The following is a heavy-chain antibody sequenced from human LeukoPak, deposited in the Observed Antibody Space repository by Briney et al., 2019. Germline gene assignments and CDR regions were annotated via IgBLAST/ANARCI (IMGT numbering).Heavy chain of an antibody. D-gene: IGHD2-15*01. V-gene: IGHV1-69*04. Sequence: ASVKVSCKASGYTFTSYDINWVRQAPGQGLEWMGRIIPILGIANYAQKFQGRVTITADKSTSTAYMELSSLRSEDTAVYYCARDFGYCSGGSCYDDNWFDPWGQGTLVTVSS. CDR3: ARDFGYCSGGSCYDDNWFDP. CDR1: GYTFTSYD. J-gene: IGHJ5*02. CDR2: IIPILGIA.